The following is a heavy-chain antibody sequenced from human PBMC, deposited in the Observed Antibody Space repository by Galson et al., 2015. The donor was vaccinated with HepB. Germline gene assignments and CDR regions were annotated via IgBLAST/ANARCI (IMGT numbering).Heavy chain of an antibody. CDR3: AKEGGDFDGYSLSYYFDY. CDR2: IRYDGSNK. D-gene: IGHD5-24*01. J-gene: IGHJ4*02. Sequence: SLRLSCAASGFTFSSYGMHWVRQAPGKGLEWVAFIRYDGSNKYYADSVKGRFTISRDNSKNTLYLQMNSLRAEDTAVYYCAKEGGDFDGYSLSYYFDYWGQGTLVTVSS. V-gene: IGHV3-30*02. CDR1: GFTFSSYG.